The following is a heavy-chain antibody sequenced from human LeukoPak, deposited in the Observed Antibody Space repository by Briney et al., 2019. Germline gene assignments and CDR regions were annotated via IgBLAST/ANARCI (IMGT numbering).Heavy chain of an antibody. V-gene: IGHV4-38-2*02. CDR3: ARDSGSSGWDGDGY. D-gene: IGHD6-19*01. Sequence: SETLSLICSVSGYSISSGFYWGWIRQPPGKGLEWIGYIYYSGSTYYNPSLKSRVTISVDTSKNQFSLKLSSVTAADTAVYYCARDSGSSGWDGDGYWGQGTLVTVSS. J-gene: IGHJ4*02. CDR1: GYSISSGFY. CDR2: IYYSGST.